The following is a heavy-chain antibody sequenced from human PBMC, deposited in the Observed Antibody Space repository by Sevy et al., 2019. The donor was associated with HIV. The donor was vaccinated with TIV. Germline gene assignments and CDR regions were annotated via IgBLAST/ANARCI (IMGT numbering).Heavy chain of an antibody. Sequence: GGYLRLSCRGSGFNFGDYIMSWVRQAPGKGLDWVGFIRNKTYGETREYAASVKGRVTISRDDSKGIAYLKMNSLKTEHTARYYCTRAMYYYDSGSYYGMDVWGQGTTVTVSS. CDR2: IRNKTYGETR. J-gene: IGHJ6*02. D-gene: IGHD3-10*01. V-gene: IGHV3-49*04. CDR3: TRAMYYYDSGSYYGMDV. CDR1: GFNFGDYI.